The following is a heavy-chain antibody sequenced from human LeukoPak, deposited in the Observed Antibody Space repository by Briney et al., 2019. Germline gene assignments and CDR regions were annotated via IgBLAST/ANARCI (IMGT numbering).Heavy chain of an antibody. Sequence: KPSETLSLTCTVSAGSISSSYWSWIRQPPGKGLEWIGYIYYSGSTNYNPSLKSRVTISVDTSKNQSSLKLNSVTAADTAVYYCARQGPLTTAVTTRTNPFDYRGQGTLVTVSS. CDR2: IYYSGST. D-gene: IGHD4-11*01. CDR3: ARQGPLTTAVTTRTNPFDY. V-gene: IGHV4-59*08. CDR1: AGSISSSY. J-gene: IGHJ4*02.